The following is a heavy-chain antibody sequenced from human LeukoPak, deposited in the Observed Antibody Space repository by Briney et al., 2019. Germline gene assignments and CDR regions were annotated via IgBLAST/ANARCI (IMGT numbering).Heavy chain of an antibody. CDR1: GYTFTSYY. D-gene: IGHD3-22*01. Sequence: ASVKVSCKASGYTFTSYYMHWVRQAPGQGLEWMGRIIPILGIANYAQKFQGRVTITADKSTSTAYMELSSLRSEDTAVYYCARSYYYDSSGYYEERNWGQGTLVTVSS. V-gene: IGHV1-69*02. CDR2: IIPILGIA. J-gene: IGHJ4*02. CDR3: ARSYYYDSSGYYEERN.